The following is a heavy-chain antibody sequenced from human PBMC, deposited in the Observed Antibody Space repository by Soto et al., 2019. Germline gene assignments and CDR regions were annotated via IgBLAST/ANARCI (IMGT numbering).Heavy chain of an antibody. CDR3: ARGITGTVTSYYGLDV. V-gene: IGHV1-69*12. J-gene: IGHJ6*02. Sequence: QVQLVQSGAEVKKPGSSMKVSCKASGGTFSSYAISWVRQAPGQGLEWMGGIIPIFGTADYAQKFHGRVTITADESTSTAYMVLSSLRSEDTAVYYCARGITGTVTSYYGLDVWGQGTTVTVSS. CDR1: GGTFSSYA. D-gene: IGHD1-20*01. CDR2: IIPIFGTA.